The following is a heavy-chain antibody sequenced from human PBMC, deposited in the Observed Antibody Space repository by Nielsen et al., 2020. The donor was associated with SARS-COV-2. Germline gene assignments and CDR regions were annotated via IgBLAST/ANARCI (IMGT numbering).Heavy chain of an antibody. Sequence: ASVKVSCKVSGYTLTELSMHWVRQAPGKGLEWMGGFDPEDGETIYAQKFQGRVTMTEDTSTDTAYMELSSLRSEDTAVYYCATAHIGAAAVRWVHYYYGMDVWGQGTTVTVSS. J-gene: IGHJ6*02. CDR1: GYTLTELS. CDR3: ATAHIGAAAVRWVHYYYGMDV. V-gene: IGHV1-24*01. D-gene: IGHD6-13*01. CDR2: FDPEDGET.